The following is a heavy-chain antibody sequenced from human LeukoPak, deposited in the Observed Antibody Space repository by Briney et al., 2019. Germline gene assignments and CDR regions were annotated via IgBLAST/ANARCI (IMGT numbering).Heavy chain of an antibody. CDR1: GFTFSSYA. CDR2: ISGSGGST. Sequence: GGSLRLSRAASGFTFSSYAMSWVRPAPRKRLEWVSAISGSGGSTYYADSVKGRFTISRDNSKNTLYLQMNSLRAEDTAVYYCAKDGTDILTGDDYWGQGTLVTVSS. CDR3: AKDGTDILTGDDY. V-gene: IGHV3-23*01. D-gene: IGHD3-9*01. J-gene: IGHJ4*02.